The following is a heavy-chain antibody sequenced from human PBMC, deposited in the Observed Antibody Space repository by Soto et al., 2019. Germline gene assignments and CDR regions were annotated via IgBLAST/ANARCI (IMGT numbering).Heavy chain of an antibody. CDR2: MNAGNGNT. Sequence: QVQLVQSGAEEKKPGASVKVSCKASGYIFSRNDIHWVRQAPGQRLKWMGWMNAGNGNTRYSREFQARVTFTRDTAASTGYMELSSLRSEDTAVYYCARAAGMVALDYWGQGTLVTVSS. D-gene: IGHD5-18*01. CDR1: GYIFSRND. V-gene: IGHV1-3*05. CDR3: ARAAGMVALDY. J-gene: IGHJ4*02.